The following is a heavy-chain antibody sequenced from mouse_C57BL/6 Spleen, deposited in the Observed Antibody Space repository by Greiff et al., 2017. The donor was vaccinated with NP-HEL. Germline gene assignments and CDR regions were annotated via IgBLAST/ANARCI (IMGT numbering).Heavy chain of an antibody. J-gene: IGHJ2*01. Sequence: VQLQESGAELVKPGASVKLSCKASGYTFTSYWMHWVKQRPGQGLEWIGMIHPNSGSTNYNEKFKSKATLTVDKSSSTAYMQLSSLTSEDSAVYYCARSGGSVTNYFDYWGQGTTLTVSS. CDR2: IHPNSGST. D-gene: IGHD2-2*01. V-gene: IGHV1-64*01. CDR3: ARSGGSVTNYFDY. CDR1: GYTFTSYW.